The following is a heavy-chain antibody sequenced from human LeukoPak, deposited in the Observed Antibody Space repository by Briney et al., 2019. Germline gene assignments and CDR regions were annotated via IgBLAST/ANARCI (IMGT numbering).Heavy chain of an antibody. CDR3: ARASIVRRIWGGKSKSYFDY. V-gene: IGHV3-21*01. Sequence: PSETLSLTCIVSGDSIIGYYWGWIRQPPGKGLEWVAAISSSSRDIFYADSVKGRFTISRDNSKNTLSLQMNSLRAEDTAVYYCARASIVRRIWGGKSKSYFDYWGQGTLVTVSS. CDR1: GDSIIGYY. D-gene: IGHD3-16*01. J-gene: IGHJ4*02. CDR2: ISSSSRDI.